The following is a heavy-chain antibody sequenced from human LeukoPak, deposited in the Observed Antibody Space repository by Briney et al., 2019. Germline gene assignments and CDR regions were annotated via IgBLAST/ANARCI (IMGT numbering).Heavy chain of an antibody. Sequence: GRSLRLSCVASGFIFGGYAIHWVRQAPGKGLEWVALISYNGGRKEYADSVKGRFTIDRDNSKNTLYLQMNSLRAEDTAIYYCAKNGDRGAYCTGGTCYPYCYYYMDVWGKGTTVTI. V-gene: IGHV3-30-3*02. CDR3: AKNGDRGAYCTGGTCYPYCYYYMDV. CDR2: ISYNGGRK. D-gene: IGHD2-15*01. J-gene: IGHJ6*03. CDR1: GFIFGGYA.